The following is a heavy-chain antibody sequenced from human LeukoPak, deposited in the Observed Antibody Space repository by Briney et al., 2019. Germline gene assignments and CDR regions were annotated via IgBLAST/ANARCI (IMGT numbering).Heavy chain of an antibody. CDR1: GYTFTSYG. Sequence: ASVKVSCKASGYTFTSYGIRWVRQAPGQGLEWMGWISAYNGNTNYAQKLQGRVTMTTDTSTSTAYMELRSLRSDDTAVYYCASLGYCSGGSCYPSWFDPWGQGTLVTVFS. V-gene: IGHV1-18*01. J-gene: IGHJ5*02. D-gene: IGHD2-15*01. CDR3: ASLGYCSGGSCYPSWFDP. CDR2: ISAYNGNT.